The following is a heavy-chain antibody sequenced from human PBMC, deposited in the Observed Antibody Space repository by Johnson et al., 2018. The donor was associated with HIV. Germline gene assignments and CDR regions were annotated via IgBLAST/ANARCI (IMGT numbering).Heavy chain of an antibody. J-gene: IGHJ3*02. CDR1: AFTFSSYA. V-gene: IGHV3-30*04. CDR2: ISYDGSNK. CDR3: ARDSGSSDFWSGYRLVVAFNI. D-gene: IGHD3-3*01. Sequence: QVQLVESGGGMVQPGGSLRLSCAASAFTFSSYAMHWVRQAPGKGLEWVALISYDGSNKYYADSVKGRFTISRDNSKNTLHLQRNSLKAEDAAVYYCARDSGSSDFWSGYRLVVAFNIWGQGTMVTVSS.